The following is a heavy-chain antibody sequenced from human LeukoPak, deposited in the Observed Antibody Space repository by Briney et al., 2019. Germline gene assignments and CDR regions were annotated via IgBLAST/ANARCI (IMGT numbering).Heavy chain of an antibody. D-gene: IGHD2-2*01. CDR3: AADPIVVVPAASRFDY. J-gene: IGHJ4*02. V-gene: IGHV1-2*04. CDR1: GYTFTGYY. Sequence: ASVKVSCKASGYTFTGYYMHWVRQAPGQGLEGMGWINPNSGGTNYAQKFQGWVTMTRDTSISTAYMELSSLSSEDTAVYYCAADPIVVVPAASRFDYWGQGTLVTVSS. CDR2: INPNSGGT.